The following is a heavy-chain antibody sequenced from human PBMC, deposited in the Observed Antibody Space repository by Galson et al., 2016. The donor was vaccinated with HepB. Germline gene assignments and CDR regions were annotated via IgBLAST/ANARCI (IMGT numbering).Heavy chain of an antibody. J-gene: IGHJ4*02. Sequence: TLSLTCTVSGDSISSGFYYWTWIRQHPGKGLEWIGYIFDSETTSYNPSLKSRLTISLDTSKNQFSLGLRSVTAADTAIYYCARDLVYYGSGGFDYWGQGILVTVSS. CDR1: GDSISSGFYY. V-gene: IGHV4-31*03. CDR3: ARDLVYYGSGGFDY. CDR2: IFDSETT. D-gene: IGHD3-10*01.